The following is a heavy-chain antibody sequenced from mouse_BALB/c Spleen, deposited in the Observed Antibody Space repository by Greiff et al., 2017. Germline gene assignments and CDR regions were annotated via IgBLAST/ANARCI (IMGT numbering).Heavy chain of an antibody. CDR1: GFTFTDYY. Sequence: EVKLMESGGGLVQPGGSLRLSCATSGFTFTDYYMSWVRQPPGKALEWLGFIRNKANGYTTEYSASVKGRFTISRDNSQSILYLQMNTLRAEDSATYYCARGSGYVDYWGQGTTLTVSS. CDR2: IRNKANGYTT. V-gene: IGHV7-3*02. CDR3: ARGSGYVDY. J-gene: IGHJ2*01.